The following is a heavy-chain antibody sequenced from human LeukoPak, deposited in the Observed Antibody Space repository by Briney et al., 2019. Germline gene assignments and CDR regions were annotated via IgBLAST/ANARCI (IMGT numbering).Heavy chain of an antibody. CDR2: ISYDGSNK. CDR3: AREESWSFDY. CDR1: GFTFSSYA. D-gene: IGHD6-13*01. J-gene: IGHJ4*02. Sequence: PGRSLRLSCAASGFTFSSYAMHWVRQAPGKGLEWVAVISYDGSNKYYADSVKGRFTISRDNSKNTLYLQMNSLRAEDTAVYYCAREESWSFDYWGQGTLVTVSS. V-gene: IGHV3-30-3*01.